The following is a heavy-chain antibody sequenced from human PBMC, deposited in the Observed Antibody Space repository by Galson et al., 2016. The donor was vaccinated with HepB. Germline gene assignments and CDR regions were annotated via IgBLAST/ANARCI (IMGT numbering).Heavy chain of an antibody. D-gene: IGHD1-1*01. Sequence: SLRLSCAASGFTFSRNSMNWVRQAPGKGLEWVSYINSRSSSIYYADSVKGRFTISRDNAQNSLYLQMYSLRDDDTAVYYCTRELGAGYTTWFGTWGQGTLFTVSS. CDR2: INSRSSSI. V-gene: IGHV3-48*02. J-gene: IGHJ5*02. CDR1: GFTFSRNS. CDR3: TRELGAGYTTWFGT.